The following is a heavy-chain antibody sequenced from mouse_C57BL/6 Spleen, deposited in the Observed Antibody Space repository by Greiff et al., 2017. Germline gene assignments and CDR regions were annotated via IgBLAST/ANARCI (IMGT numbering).Heavy chain of an antibody. CDR1: GYTFTSYG. J-gene: IGHJ2*01. CDR3: ARYDYDRYFDY. Sequence: QVQLQQSGAELARPGASVKLSCKASGYTFTSYGISWVKQRTGQGLEWIGEIYPRSGNTYYNEKLKGKATLTADKSSSTAYMELRSLTSEDSAVYFCARYDYDRYFDYWGQGTTLTVSS. D-gene: IGHD2-4*01. CDR2: IYPRSGNT. V-gene: IGHV1-81*01.